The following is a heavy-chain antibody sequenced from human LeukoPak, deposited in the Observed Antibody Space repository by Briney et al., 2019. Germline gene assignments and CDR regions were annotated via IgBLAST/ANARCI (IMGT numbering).Heavy chain of an antibody. V-gene: IGHV3-11*01. J-gene: IGHJ4*02. CDR2: ISGRGTTI. D-gene: IGHD6-6*01. Sequence: PGGSLRLSCAASGFTFSDYYTNWIRQAPGKGLGWISYISGRGTTISYADSVKGRFTISRDNANHSLYLQMNSLRAEDTAVYYCARTARAFDYWGQGTLVTVSS. CDR3: ARTARAFDY. CDR1: GFTFSDYY.